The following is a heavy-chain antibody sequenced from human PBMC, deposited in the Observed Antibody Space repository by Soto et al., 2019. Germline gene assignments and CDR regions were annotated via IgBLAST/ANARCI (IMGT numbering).Heavy chain of an antibody. CDR1: GYTFTGYY. CDR3: AREVGHQYLHFDC. CDR2: VNPDSGAT. Sequence: ASVKVSCKASGYTFTGYYIHWVRQAPGQGLEWMGWVNPDSGATNYAQKFRGWVTMTSDTSISTAYMELSRLGSDDTAMYYCAREVGHQYLHFDCWGQGTLVTVSS. V-gene: IGHV1-2*04. D-gene: IGHD2-2*02. J-gene: IGHJ4*02.